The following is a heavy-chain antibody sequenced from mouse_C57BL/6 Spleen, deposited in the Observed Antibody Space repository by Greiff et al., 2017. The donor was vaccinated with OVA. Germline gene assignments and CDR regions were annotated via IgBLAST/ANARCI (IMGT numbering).Heavy chain of an antibody. V-gene: IGHV3-6*01. J-gene: IGHJ3*01. CDR1: GYSITSGYY. D-gene: IGHD1-1*01. Sequence: EVKVEESGPGLVKPSQSLSLTCSVTGYSITSGYYWNWIRQFPGNKLEWMGYISYDGSNNYNPSLKNRISITRDTSKNQFFLKLNSVTTEDTATYYCAREGYGSSYGAWFAYWGQGTLVTVSA. CDR3: AREGYGSSYGAWFAY. CDR2: ISYDGSN.